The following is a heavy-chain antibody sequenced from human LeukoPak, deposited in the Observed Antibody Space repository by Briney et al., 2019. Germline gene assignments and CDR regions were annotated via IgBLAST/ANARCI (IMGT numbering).Heavy chain of an antibody. CDR1: GFTFSTHS. CDR2: ISSDSATI. J-gene: IGHJ4*02. Sequence: GGSLRLSCAASGFTFSTHSMNWVRQAPGKGLEWISYISSDSATIYYADSMKGRFTISRDNANNSLYLQMKSLRDGDTAVYYCARVPYSTGTYDYWGQGTLVTVSS. CDR3: ARVPYSTGTYDY. D-gene: IGHD6-19*01. V-gene: IGHV3-48*02.